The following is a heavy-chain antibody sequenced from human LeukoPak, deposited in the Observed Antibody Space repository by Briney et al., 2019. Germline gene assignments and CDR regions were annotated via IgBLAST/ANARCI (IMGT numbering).Heavy chain of an antibody. CDR2: IYFSGST. CDR1: GGSISSSSYY. Sequence: SETLSLTCTLSGGSISSSSYYWRSIRQPPGEGPEWIGSIYFSGSTYYHPSLKSRLTISVATSKNQFSLKLSSVTAADTAVYYCASPYSSGWYGAFDIWGQGTMVTVSS. J-gene: IGHJ3*02. V-gene: IGHV4-39*01. CDR3: ASPYSSGWYGAFDI. D-gene: IGHD6-19*01.